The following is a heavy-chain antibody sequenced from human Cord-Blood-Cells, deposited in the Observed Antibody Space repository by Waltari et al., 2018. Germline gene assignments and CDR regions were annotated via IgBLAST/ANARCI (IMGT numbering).Heavy chain of an antibody. D-gene: IGHD3-3*01. V-gene: IGHV2-5*02. CDR1: GFSLSTSGVG. Sequence: QITLKESGPTLVKPTQTLTLTCTFSGFSLSTSGVGVGWLRQPPGKALEWLALIYWDDDKRYSPSLKSRLTITKGTSKNQVVLTMTNMDPVDTATYYCAHRSITIFGVVSDAFDIWGQGTMVTVSS. J-gene: IGHJ3*02. CDR2: IYWDDDK. CDR3: AHRSITIFGVVSDAFDI.